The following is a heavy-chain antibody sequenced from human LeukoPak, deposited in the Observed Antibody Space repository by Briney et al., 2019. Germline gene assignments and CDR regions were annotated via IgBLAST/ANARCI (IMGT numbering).Heavy chain of an antibody. CDR2: MNPNSGNT. CDR3: ARGLVDTAMGYYYYYYMNV. Sequence: GASVKVSCKASGYTFTSYDINWVRQATGQGLEWMGWMNPNSGNTGYAQKFQGRVTMTRNTSISTAYMELSSLRSEDTAVYYCARGLVDTAMGYYYYYYMNVWGKGTTVTVSS. D-gene: IGHD5-18*01. J-gene: IGHJ6*03. CDR1: GYTFTSYD. V-gene: IGHV1-8*01.